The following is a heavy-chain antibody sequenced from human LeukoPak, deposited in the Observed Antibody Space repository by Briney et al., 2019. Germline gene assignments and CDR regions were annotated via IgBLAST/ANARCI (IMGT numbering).Heavy chain of an antibody. CDR1: GGTFSSYA. Sequence: APVKVSCKASGGTFSSYAISWVRQAPGQGLEWMGGIIPIFGTANYAQKFQGRVTITADKSTSTAYMELSSLRSEDTAVYYCARGYYDSSGFRRDAFDIWGQGTMVTVSS. D-gene: IGHD3-22*01. J-gene: IGHJ3*02. CDR2: IIPIFGTA. V-gene: IGHV1-69*06. CDR3: ARGYYDSSGFRRDAFDI.